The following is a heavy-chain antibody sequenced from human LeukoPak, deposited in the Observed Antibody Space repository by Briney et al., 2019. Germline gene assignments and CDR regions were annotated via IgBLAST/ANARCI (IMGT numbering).Heavy chain of an antibody. CDR3: ARGPKPPYSSSTGGGAFDI. J-gene: IGHJ3*02. CDR1: GFTFSSYG. CDR2: ISYDGSNK. V-gene: IGHV3-30*03. D-gene: IGHD6-13*01. Sequence: PGGSLRLSCAASGFTFSSYGMHWVRQAPGKGLEWVAVISYDGSNKYYADSVKGRFTISRDNSKNTLYLQMNSLRAEDTAVYYCARGPKPPYSSSTGGGAFDIWGQGTMVTVSS.